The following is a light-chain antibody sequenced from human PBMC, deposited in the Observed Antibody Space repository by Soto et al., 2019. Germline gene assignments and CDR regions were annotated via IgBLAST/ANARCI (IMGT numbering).Light chain of an antibody. CDR2: DSS. CDR3: HQEDGDSSRR. J-gene: IGKJ1*01. Sequence: DVQMTQTACTLFASVVERVTIACRASQSVRNWLAWYQQKPGRAPQLLIYDSSTLEPGVPSRFRGSGSGTEFTLTINVRRLDSDATYYCHQEDGDSSRRFGQGTKVDIK. CDR1: QSVRNW. V-gene: IGKV1-5*01.